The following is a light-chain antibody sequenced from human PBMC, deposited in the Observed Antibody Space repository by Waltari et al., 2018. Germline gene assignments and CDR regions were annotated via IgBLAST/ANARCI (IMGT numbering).Light chain of an antibody. CDR2: FGS. V-gene: IGKV2-28*01. CDR3: MQALQTRT. Sequence: EIVMTQSPLSLPVTPGEQASISCRSSRSLVHSNGKNYLDCYLQTPGQSPQLLIYFGSNRASGVPDRISSSGSGTDFTLKISRVEAEDVGVYYCMQALQTRTFGQGTKLEIK. CDR1: RSLVHSNGKNY. J-gene: IGKJ2*01.